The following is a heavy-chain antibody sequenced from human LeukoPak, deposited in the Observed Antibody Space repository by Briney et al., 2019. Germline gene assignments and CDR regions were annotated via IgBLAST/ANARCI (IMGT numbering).Heavy chain of an antibody. CDR3: ARKPMAHAFDF. D-gene: IGHD3-10*01. Sequence: ASVKVYCKASGLTFTNYGFSWVRQATGQGLEWMGWISANNVDTHYAQKFQGRVTMTTDTSTTTVYMELRSLTSDDAAVYYCARKPMAHAFDFWGQGTMVTVSS. J-gene: IGHJ3*01. CDR1: GLTFTNYG. V-gene: IGHV1-18*04. CDR2: ISANNVDT.